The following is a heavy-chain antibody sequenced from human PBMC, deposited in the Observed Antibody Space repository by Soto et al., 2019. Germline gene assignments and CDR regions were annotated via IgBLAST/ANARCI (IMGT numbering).Heavy chain of an antibody. V-gene: IGHV1-69*06. Sequence: SVKVSCKASGGTFSSYAISWLRQAPGQGLEWMGGIIPIFGTANYAQKFQGRVAITADKSTSTAYMELSSLRSEDTALYYCTKGWETVGTTTPFAYWGQGTLVTVSS. CDR3: TKGWETVGTTTPFAY. D-gene: IGHD1-26*01. J-gene: IGHJ4*02. CDR2: IIPIFGTA. CDR1: GGTFSSYA.